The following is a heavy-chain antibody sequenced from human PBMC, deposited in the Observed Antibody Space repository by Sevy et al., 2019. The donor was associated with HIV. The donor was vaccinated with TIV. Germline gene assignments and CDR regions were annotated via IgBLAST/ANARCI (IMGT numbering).Heavy chain of an antibody. J-gene: IGHJ4*02. D-gene: IGHD3-16*01. CDR2: IRGSATGT. V-gene: IGHV3-23*01. CDR3: AKDRDWLGEHYFDS. CDR1: YFTFSAYA. Sequence: VGSLRLSCAASYFTFSAYAMSWVRQAPGKELEWVSTIRGSATGTSFADSVKGRFTISRDNSKNTLYLQMNSLRPEDTAVYYCAKDRDWLGEHYFDSWGKRTQVTVSS.